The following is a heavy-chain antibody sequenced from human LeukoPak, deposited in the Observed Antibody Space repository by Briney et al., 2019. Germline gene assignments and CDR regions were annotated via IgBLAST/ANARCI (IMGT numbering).Heavy chain of an antibody. J-gene: IGHJ5*02. CDR1: GFTFSSYG. CDR2: ISSDGSDK. Sequence: GRSLRFSSAASGFTFSSYGMHWVRQAPGKGLEWVAVISSDGSDKYYADSVKGRFTISRDNSKNTLYLQMNSLRAEDTAVYYCAKIRDSSSWYNWFDPWGQGTLVTVSS. V-gene: IGHV3-30*18. CDR3: AKIRDSSSWYNWFDP. D-gene: IGHD6-13*01.